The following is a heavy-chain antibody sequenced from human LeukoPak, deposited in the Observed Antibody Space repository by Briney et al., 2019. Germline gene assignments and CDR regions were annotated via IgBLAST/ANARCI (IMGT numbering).Heavy chain of an antibody. CDR1: GGSISSGDYY. J-gene: IGHJ4*02. V-gene: IGHV4-30-2*01. Sequence: PSETLSLTCTVSGGSISSGDYYWSWIRQPPGKGLEWIGWIYHSGSTYYNPSLKSRVTISVDRSKNQFSLKLSSVTAADTAVYYCARGTYYYDSSGYYYFDYWGQGTLVTVSS. CDR2: IYHSGST. CDR3: ARGTYYYDSSGYYYFDY. D-gene: IGHD3-22*01.